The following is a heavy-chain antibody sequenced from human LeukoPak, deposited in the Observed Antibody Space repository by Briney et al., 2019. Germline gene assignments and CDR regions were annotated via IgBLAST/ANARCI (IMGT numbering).Heavy chain of an antibody. D-gene: IGHD6-13*01. CDR1: GFTFSSYA. V-gene: IGHV3-23*01. Sequence: PGGSLRLSCAASGFTFSSYAMSWVRQAPGKGLEWVSAISGSGGSTYYADSVKGRFTISRDNSKNTLCLQANSLRVEDTALYYCAKGGYGSPFDPWGQGTLVTVSS. CDR3: AKGGYGSPFDP. CDR2: ISGSGGST. J-gene: IGHJ5*02.